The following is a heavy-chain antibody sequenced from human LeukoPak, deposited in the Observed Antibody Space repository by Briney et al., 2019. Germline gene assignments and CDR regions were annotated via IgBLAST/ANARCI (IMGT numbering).Heavy chain of an antibody. D-gene: IGHD3-10*01. CDR1: GFTFSSYG. V-gene: IGHV3-23*01. CDR3: ARDGHDYGSGSYYLDY. CDR2: ISGSGGST. Sequence: GGTLRLSCAASGFTFSSYGMSWVRQAPGEGLEWVSAISGSGGSTYYADSVKGRFTISRDNSKNTLYLQMNSLRAEDTAVYYCARDGHDYGSGSYYLDYWGQGTLVTVSS. J-gene: IGHJ4*02.